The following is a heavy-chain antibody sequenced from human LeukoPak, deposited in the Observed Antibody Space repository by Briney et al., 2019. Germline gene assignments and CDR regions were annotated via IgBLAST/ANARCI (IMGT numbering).Heavy chain of an antibody. Sequence: SETLSLTCTVSGGSVSSGGFYWSWIRQPPGKGLEWIGYFYYSGSSNYNPSLKSRATISEDTSKNQFSLKLTSVTAADTAVYYCARGGCSSITCRYYFDYWGQGTLVTVSS. J-gene: IGHJ4*02. D-gene: IGHD2-2*01. V-gene: IGHV4-61*08. CDR2: FYYSGSS. CDR3: ARGGCSSITCRYYFDY. CDR1: GGSVSSGGFY.